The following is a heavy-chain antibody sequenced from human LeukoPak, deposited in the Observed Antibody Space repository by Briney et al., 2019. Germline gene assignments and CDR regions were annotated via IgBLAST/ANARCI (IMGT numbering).Heavy chain of an antibody. V-gene: IGHV3-15*01. Sequence: GGSLRLSCAASGFIFNKAWMAWVRQAPGKGLEWVGHIKPKTDDGTTDYAGPVKGRFTISRDDSRDTLYLQINSLNTEDTGIYFCTSSLNLVLGELLGYWGQGTLVTVSS. J-gene: IGHJ4*02. CDR2: IKPKTDDGTT. CDR1: GFIFNKAW. CDR3: TSSLNLVLGELLGY. D-gene: IGHD3-16*01.